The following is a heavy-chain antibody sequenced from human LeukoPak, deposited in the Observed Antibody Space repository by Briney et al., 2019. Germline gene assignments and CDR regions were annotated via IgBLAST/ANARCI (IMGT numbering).Heavy chain of an antibody. CDR3: ASLNYVYYYYYMDV. J-gene: IGHJ6*03. CDR2: IYYSGST. V-gene: IGHV4-39*01. CDR1: GGSISSSSYY. D-gene: IGHD4-11*01. Sequence: PSETLSLTCTVSGGSISSSSYYWGWFRQPPGKGLEWMGSIYYSGSTYYNPSLKSRVTISVDTSKNQFSLKLSSVTAADTAVYYCASLNYVYYYYYMDVWGKGTTVTVSS.